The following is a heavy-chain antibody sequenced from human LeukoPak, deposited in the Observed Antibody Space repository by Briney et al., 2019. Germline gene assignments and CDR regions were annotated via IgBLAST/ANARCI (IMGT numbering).Heavy chain of an antibody. CDR3: AKVRGVGTHIWLLPWDL. J-gene: IGHJ1*01. V-gene: IGHV3-23*01. D-gene: IGHD3-10*01. CDR1: GFTFHTYA. Sequence: GGSLRLSCAASGFTFHTYAMAWVRQTPGKGLEWVSSISGGGGGTYYAHSVRGRFTISRDNGNNTLYLQMNGLTAADTAFYYRAKVRGVGTHIWLLPWDLWGQGTLVTVSS. CDR2: ISGGGGGT.